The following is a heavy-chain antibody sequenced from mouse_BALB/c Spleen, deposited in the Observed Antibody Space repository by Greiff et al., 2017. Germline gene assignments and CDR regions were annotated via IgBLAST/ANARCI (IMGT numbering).Heavy chain of an antibody. Sequence: EVQLVESGGGLVQPGGSLKLSCAASGFTFSTYGMSWVRHPPDKRLELVATINSNGGSNYYPDSVQGRFTIASDNAKNTLYLQMSSLKSEDTAMYYCARDWLWLRRDYYFDYWGQGTTLTVSS. CDR3: ARDWLWLRRDYYFDY. V-gene: IGHV5-6-3*01. J-gene: IGHJ2*01. CDR1: GFTFSTYG. CDR2: INSNGGSN. D-gene: IGHD2-2*01.